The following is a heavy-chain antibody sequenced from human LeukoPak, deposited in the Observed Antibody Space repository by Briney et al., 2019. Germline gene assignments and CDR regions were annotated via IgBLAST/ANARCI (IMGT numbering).Heavy chain of an antibody. V-gene: IGHV4-4*07. J-gene: IGHJ6*03. D-gene: IGHD3-9*01. CDR3: ARGGIFRLYHYYYMDV. CDR2: IYTSGTT. Sequence: SETLSLTCSVSNSSFSNYYWNWIRQPAGKGLEWIRRIYTSGTTNYNPSLKSRVTMAVDTSKNQFSLMLRSVTAADTAVYYCARGGIFRLYHYYYMDVWGKGTTVTVSS. CDR1: NSSFSNYY.